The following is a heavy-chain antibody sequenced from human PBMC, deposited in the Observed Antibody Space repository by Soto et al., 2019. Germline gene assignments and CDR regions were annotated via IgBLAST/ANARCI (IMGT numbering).Heavy chain of an antibody. CDR2: IYSSGGT. CDR3: ARGQRFSDSFDP. Sequence: SETLSLTCTVSGGAISGYYWTWIRQSAGKGLEWIGRIYSSGGTKYNPSLHSRVTMSLDTSKNHFSLRLSSVTAADTAVYYCARGQRFSDSFDPWGQGTLVTVSS. J-gene: IGHJ5*02. V-gene: IGHV4-4*07. D-gene: IGHD6-25*01. CDR1: GGAISGYY.